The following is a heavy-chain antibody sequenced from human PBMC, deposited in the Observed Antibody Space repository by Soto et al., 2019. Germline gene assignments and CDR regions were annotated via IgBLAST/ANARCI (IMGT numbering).Heavy chain of an antibody. J-gene: IGHJ3*01. Sequence: EVQLLDSGGGLVQPGGSLRLSCAASGFSFSSHAMSWVRQAPGKGLEWVSTIGGSGERTYYTDSVKGRFTISRDNSRNTLFLQMDSLRLEDTAGYFCAKGMLVSTTDDAFDVWGQGTKVTVSS. CDR1: GFSFSSHA. CDR2: IGGSGERT. D-gene: IGHD2-15*01. V-gene: IGHV3-23*01. CDR3: AKGMLVSTTDDAFDV.